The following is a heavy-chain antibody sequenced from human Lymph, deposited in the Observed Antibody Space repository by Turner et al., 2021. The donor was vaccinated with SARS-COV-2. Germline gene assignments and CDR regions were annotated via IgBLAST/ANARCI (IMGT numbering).Heavy chain of an antibody. D-gene: IGHD5-18*01. J-gene: IGHJ4*02. Sequence: QVQLVESGGGVVQPGRSLRLSCAASGFTFSTSAIHWVRQAPGKGLEWVAVISYDGSNKYYADSVKGRFTISRDTSKNTLYLQMNSLRAEDTAVYYCARVLWLRGMFDSWGQGTLVTVSS. V-gene: IGHV3-30-3*01. CDR2: ISYDGSNK. CDR1: GFTFSTSA. CDR3: ARVLWLRGMFDS.